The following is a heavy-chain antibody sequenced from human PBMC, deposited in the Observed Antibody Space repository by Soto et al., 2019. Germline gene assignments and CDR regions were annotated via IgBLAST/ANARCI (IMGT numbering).Heavy chain of an antibody. V-gene: IGHV5-10-1*01. J-gene: IGHJ3*02. CDR2: IDPSDSYT. Sequence: GESLKISCKGSGYSFITYWIGWVRQMPGKGLEWMGRIDPSDSYTNYSPSFQGHVTISADKSISTAYLQWSSLRASDTAMYYCARHKSIGYDFWSGPGAFDIWGQGTMVTV. CDR1: GYSFITYW. CDR3: ARHKSIGYDFWSGPGAFDI. D-gene: IGHD3-3*01.